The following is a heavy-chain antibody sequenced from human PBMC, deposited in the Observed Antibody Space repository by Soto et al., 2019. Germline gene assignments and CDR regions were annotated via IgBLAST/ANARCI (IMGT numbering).Heavy chain of an antibody. Sequence: SETLSLTCVVSHDSFGAYYCSWVRQPPGKGLEWIGEINDSGNSHSNPSLRSRVTMSLDMSKKQFSLNLTSVTAADTAVYYCARARSSVPSRRGIGYYGMDVWGQGTTVTVSS. CDR2: INDSGNS. J-gene: IGHJ6*02. V-gene: IGHV4-34*01. CDR3: ARARSSVPSRRGIGYYGMDV. D-gene: IGHD3-10*01. CDR1: HDSFGAYY.